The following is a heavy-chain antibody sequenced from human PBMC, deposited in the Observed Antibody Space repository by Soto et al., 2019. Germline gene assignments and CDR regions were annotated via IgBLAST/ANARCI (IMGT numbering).Heavy chain of an antibody. CDR2: IYYSGNT. CDR1: GGSISSGDYN. J-gene: IGHJ3*02. D-gene: IGHD3-22*01. V-gene: IGHV4-30-4*01. Sequence: SETLSLTCTVSGGSISSGDYNWSWIRQPPGKGLEWIGYIYYSGNTYYNPSLKRRVIISLDTSKNQFSLRLSSVTAADTAVYYCARELLFYDSDGFSWDDAFDIWGQGTMVTVSS. CDR3: ARELLFYDSDGFSWDDAFDI.